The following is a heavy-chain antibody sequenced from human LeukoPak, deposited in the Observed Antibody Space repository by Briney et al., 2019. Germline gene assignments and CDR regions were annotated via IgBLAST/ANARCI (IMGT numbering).Heavy chain of an antibody. CDR2: IYYSGST. D-gene: IGHD3-22*01. Sequence: SETLSLTCTVSGGSISSHYWSWIRQPPGKGLEWIGYIYYSGSTNYNPSLKSRVTISVDTSKNQFSLKLSSVTAADTAVYYCARLSENYYDSSGYRSGGAFDIWGQGTMVTVSS. J-gene: IGHJ3*02. CDR1: GGSISSHY. V-gene: IGHV4-59*11. CDR3: ARLSENYYDSSGYRSGGAFDI.